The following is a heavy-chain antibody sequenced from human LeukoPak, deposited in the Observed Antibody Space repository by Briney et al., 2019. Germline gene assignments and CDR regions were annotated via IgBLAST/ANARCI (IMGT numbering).Heavy chain of an antibody. CDR3: ANDDYYDSSGQLDAFDI. D-gene: IGHD3-22*01. V-gene: IGHV3-23*01. CDR2: ISASGANR. CDR1: GFTFNRYG. J-gene: IGHJ3*02. Sequence: GGSLRLSCAASGFTFNRYGMSWVRQAPGKGLEWVSGISASGANRYYADSVKGRFTISRDNSRDTLSVQINSLRAEDTAVYYCANDDYYDSSGQLDAFDIWGQGTMVTVSS.